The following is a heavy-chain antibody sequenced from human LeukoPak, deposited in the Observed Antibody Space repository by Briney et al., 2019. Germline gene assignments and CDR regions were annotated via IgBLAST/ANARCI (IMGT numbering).Heavy chain of an antibody. Sequence: PRGSLRLSCAASGFTFSSYEMNWVRQAPGKGLEWVSYISSSGSTIYYADSVKGRFTISRDNAKNSLYLQMNSLRAEDTAVYYCAGGDYYYYYGMDVWGKGTTVTVSS. D-gene: IGHD3-10*01. V-gene: IGHV3-48*03. CDR3: AGGDYYYYYGMDV. CDR2: ISSSGSTI. J-gene: IGHJ6*04. CDR1: GFTFSSYE.